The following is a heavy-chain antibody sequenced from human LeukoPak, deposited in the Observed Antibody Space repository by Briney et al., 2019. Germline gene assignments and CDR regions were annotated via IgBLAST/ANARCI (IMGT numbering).Heavy chain of an antibody. Sequence: ASVKVPCKASGYTFTGYYMHWVRQAPGQGLEWMGWINPNSGGTNYAQKFQGRVTMTRDTSISTAYMELSRLRSDDTAVYYCARDQDLTYYYDSSGYYGAFDIWGQGTMVTVSS. V-gene: IGHV1-2*02. J-gene: IGHJ3*02. CDR3: ARDQDLTYYYDSSGYYGAFDI. D-gene: IGHD3-22*01. CDR2: INPNSGGT. CDR1: GYTFTGYY.